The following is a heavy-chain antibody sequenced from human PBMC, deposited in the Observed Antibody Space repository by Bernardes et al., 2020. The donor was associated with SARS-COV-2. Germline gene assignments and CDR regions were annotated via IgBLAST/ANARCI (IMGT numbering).Heavy chain of an antibody. CDR1: GFSFSDAW. V-gene: IGHV3-15*07. CDR3: ATDYCTSTTCYLNY. CDR2: IKSKTHGGTT. J-gene: IGHJ4*02. D-gene: IGHD2-2*01. Sequence: GGSLRLSCAASGFSFSDAWMNWVRQAPGKGLEWVGRIKSKTHGGTTDYAAPVKGRFTISRDDSKDTLYLHVNSLKTEDTAVYYCATDYCTSTTCYLNYWGQGTLVTVSS.